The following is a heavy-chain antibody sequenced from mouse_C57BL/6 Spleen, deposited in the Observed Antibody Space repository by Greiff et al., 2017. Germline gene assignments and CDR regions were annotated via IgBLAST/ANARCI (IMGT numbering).Heavy chain of an antibody. CDR3: ARGLVDY. D-gene: IGHD3-3*01. V-gene: IGHV1-69*01. CDR1: GYTFTSYW. CDR2: IDPSDSYT. J-gene: IGHJ2*01. Sequence: QVQLQQPGAELVMPGASVKLSCKASGYTFTSYWMHWVKQRPGQGLEWIGEIDPSDSYTNYNQKFKGKSTLTVDKSSSTAYMQLSSLASEDSAVYYCARGLVDYWGQGTTLTVSS.